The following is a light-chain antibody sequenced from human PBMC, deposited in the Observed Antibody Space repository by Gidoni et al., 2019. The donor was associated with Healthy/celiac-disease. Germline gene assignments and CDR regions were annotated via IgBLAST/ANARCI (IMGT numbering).Light chain of an antibody. CDR3: QQLNSYPPA. CDR2: AAS. Sequence: DIQLTQSPSFLSASVGDRVTITCRASQGISSYLAWYQQQPGKAPKLLIYAASTLQRGVPSRFSVSGSGTEFALTISSLQPEDFATYFCQQLNSYPPAFGPGTKVDIK. CDR1: QGISSY. V-gene: IGKV1-9*01. J-gene: IGKJ3*01.